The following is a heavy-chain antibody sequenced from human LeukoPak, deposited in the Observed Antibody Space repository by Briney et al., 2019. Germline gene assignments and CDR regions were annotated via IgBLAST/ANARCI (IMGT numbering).Heavy chain of an antibody. V-gene: IGHV1-69*13. D-gene: IGHD3-10*01. J-gene: IGHJ5*02. CDR2: IIPIFGTA. CDR1: GGTFSSYA. CDR3: ARVPSYYYGSGFDP. Sequence: ASVKVSCKASGGTFSSYAISWVRQAPGQGLEWMGGIIPIFGTANYAQKFQGRVTITADESTSTAYMELSSLRSEDTAVYYCARVPSYYYGSGFDPWGQGTLVTVSS.